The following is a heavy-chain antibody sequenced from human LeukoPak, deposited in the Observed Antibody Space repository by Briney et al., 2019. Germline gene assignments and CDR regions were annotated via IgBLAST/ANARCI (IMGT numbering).Heavy chain of an antibody. CDR2: ISAYNGNT. Sequence: ASVKVSCKASGYTFTSYGISWVRQAPGQGREWMGLISAYNGNTNYAQKLQGRVTMTPDTSTSTAYMELRSLRSDATAVYYCARDLVATGFDYWGQGTLVTVSS. CDR3: ARDLVATGFDY. V-gene: IGHV1-18*01. D-gene: IGHD5-12*01. J-gene: IGHJ4*02. CDR1: GYTFTSYG.